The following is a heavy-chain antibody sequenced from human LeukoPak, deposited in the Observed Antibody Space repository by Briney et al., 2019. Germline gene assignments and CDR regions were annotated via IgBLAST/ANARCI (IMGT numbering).Heavy chain of an antibody. CDR2: ISSSSSYK. D-gene: IGHD3-3*01. CDR3: ARGFLAY. J-gene: IGHJ4*02. Sequence: GGSLRLSCAASGFTFSTYSMHWVRRAPGKGLEWVSSISSSSSYKYYADSVKGRFTISRDNAKNSVYLQMNSLRAEDTAVYYCARGFLAYWGQGTLVTVSS. CDR1: GFTFSTYS. V-gene: IGHV3-21*01.